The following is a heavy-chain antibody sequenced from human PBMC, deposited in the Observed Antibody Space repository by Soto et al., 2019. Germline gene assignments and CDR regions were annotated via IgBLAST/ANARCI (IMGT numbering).Heavy chain of an antibody. CDR1: GGSISSGGYY. Sequence: SETLSLTCTVSGGSISSGGYYWSWIRQHPGKGLEWIGYIYYSGSTYYNPSLKSRVTISVDTSKNQFSLKLSSVTAADTAVYYCARRILVGYCSGGSCYPEYNWSTPGAREPWSPSPQ. D-gene: IGHD2-15*01. CDR3: ARRILVGYCSGGSCYPEYNWSTP. V-gene: IGHV4-31*03. J-gene: IGHJ5*02. CDR2: IYYSGST.